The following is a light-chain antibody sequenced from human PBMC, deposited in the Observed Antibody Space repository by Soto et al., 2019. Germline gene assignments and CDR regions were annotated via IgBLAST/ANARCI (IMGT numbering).Light chain of an antibody. CDR2: KAS. CDR1: EIINNH. V-gene: IGKV1-5*03. CDR3: QQYNSYWT. Sequence: DIQMTQSPSTLSGSVGDRVTITCRASEIINNHLAWYQQKPGKAPKLLIYKASTLKSGVPSRCSGSGSGTEFTLTISSLQPDDFATYYCQQYNSYWTFGQGTKVDIK. J-gene: IGKJ1*01.